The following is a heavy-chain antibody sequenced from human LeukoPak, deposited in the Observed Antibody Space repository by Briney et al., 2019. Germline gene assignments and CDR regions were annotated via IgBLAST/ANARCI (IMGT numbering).Heavy chain of an antibody. CDR2: ISYDGSNK. V-gene: IGHV3-30-3*01. CDR1: GFTFSSFP. J-gene: IGHJ6*02. D-gene: IGHD4-11*01. Sequence: PGRSLRLSCAASGFTFSSFPIHWVRQAPGKGLEWVALISYDGSNKYYADSVKGRFTISRDNSKNTLYLQMNSLRAEDTAVYYCARIRADYHYYYYGMDVWGQGTTVTVSS. CDR3: ARIRADYHYYYYGMDV.